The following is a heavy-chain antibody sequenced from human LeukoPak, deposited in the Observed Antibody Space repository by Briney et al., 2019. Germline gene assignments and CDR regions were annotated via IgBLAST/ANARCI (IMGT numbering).Heavy chain of an antibody. D-gene: IGHD6-19*01. CDR1: GFTFSSYS. CDR3: ARSGRIAVSYYFDY. Sequence: GGALRLSCAASGFTFSSYSMNRVRQAPGKGLEWVSSISSSSSYIYYADSVKGRFTISRDNAKNSLYLQMNSLRAEDTAVYYCARSGRIAVSYYFDYWGQGTMVTVPS. CDR2: ISSSSSYI. J-gene: IGHJ4*02. V-gene: IGHV3-21*01.